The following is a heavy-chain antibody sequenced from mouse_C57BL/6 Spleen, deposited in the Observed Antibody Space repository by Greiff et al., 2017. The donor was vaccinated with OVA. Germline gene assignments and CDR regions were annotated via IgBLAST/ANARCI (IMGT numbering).Heavy chain of an antibody. CDR2: INPSNGGT. V-gene: IGHV1-53*01. Sequence: QVQLQQPGTELVKPGASVKLSCKASGYTFTSYWMHWVKQRPGQGLEWIGNINPSNGGTNYNEKFKSKATLTVDKSSSTAYMQLSSLTSEDSAVYKSARWNYEYDEDDWGQGTTLTASS. D-gene: IGHD2-4*01. CDR3: ARWNYEYDEDD. CDR1: GYTFTSYW. J-gene: IGHJ2*01.